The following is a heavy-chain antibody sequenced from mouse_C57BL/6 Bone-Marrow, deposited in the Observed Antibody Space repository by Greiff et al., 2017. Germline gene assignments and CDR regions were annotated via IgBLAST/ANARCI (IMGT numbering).Heavy chain of an antibody. D-gene: IGHD3-1*01. Sequence: QVQLKESGAELVKPGASVKISCKASGYAFSSYWMHWVKQRPGKGLEWIGQIYPGDGDTNYNGKFKGKATLTADTSSSTAYMQLSSLTSEDSAVYFGARWGYVISYWCFDVWGTGTTVTVSS. V-gene: IGHV1-80*01. CDR1: GYAFSSYW. J-gene: IGHJ1*03. CDR3: ARWGYVISYWCFDV. CDR2: IYPGDGDT.